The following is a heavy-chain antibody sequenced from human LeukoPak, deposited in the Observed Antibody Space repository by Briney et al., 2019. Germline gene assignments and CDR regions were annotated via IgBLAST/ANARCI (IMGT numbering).Heavy chain of an antibody. V-gene: IGHV4-30-2*01. CDR1: GGSISSGGYY. D-gene: IGHD3-10*01. Sequence: SETLSLTCTVSGGSISSGGYYWSWIRQPPGKGLEWIGYIYHSGSTYYNPSLKSRVTISVDRSKNQFSLKLSSVTAADTAVYYCARAPREYYGSGLGRSFDYWGQGTLVTVSS. J-gene: IGHJ4*02. CDR3: ARAPREYYGSGLGRSFDY. CDR2: IYHSGST.